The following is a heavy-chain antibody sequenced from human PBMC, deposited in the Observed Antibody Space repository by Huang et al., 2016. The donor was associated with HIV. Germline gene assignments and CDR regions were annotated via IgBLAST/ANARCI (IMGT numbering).Heavy chain of an antibody. CDR2: IDYSVST. D-gene: IGHD3-10*01. CDR1: GGSISSSSYY. V-gene: IGHV4-39*01. Sequence: QLQLQESGPGLVKPSETLSITCTVSGGSISSSSYYWGWIRQPPGKGLEWIGTIDYSVSTYYNPSLKGRVTISVDTSKNQFSLKLSSVTAADTAVYYCARHERWAMVRGVPQWGFDYWGQGTLVTVSS. J-gene: IGHJ4*02. CDR3: ARHERWAMVRGVPQWGFDY.